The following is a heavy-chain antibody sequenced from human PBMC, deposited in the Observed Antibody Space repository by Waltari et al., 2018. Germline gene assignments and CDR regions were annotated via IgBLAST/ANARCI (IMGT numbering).Heavy chain of an antibody. CDR1: GGSISSGGYY. CDR3: ASGCSSTSCYDDAFDI. CDR2: IYYSGST. J-gene: IGHJ3*02. V-gene: IGHV4-31*03. D-gene: IGHD2-2*01. Sequence: QVQLQESGPGLVKPSQTLSLTCTVSGGSISSGGYYWSWLRQHPGKGLEWIGYIYYSGSTYYNPSLKSRVTISVDTSKNQFSLKLSSVTAADTAVYYCASGCSSTSCYDDAFDIWGQGTMVTVSS.